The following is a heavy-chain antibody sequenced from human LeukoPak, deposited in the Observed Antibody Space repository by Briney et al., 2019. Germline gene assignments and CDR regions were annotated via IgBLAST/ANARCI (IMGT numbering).Heavy chain of an antibody. J-gene: IGHJ5*02. D-gene: IGHD2-2*02. V-gene: IGHV3-33*06. CDR2: IWYDGSNK. CDR3: AKGSVPAAIVTDDWFDP. CDR1: GFTFSSYG. Sequence: PGGSLRLSCAASGFTFSSYGMHWVRQAPGKGLEGVAVIWYDGSNKYYADSVKGRFTISRDNSKNTLYLQMNSLRAEDTAVYYCAKGSVPAAIVTDDWFDPWGQGTLVTVSS.